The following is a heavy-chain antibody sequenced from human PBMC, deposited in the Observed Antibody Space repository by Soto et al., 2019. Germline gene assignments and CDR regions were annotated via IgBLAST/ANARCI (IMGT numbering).Heavy chain of an antibody. Sequence: QVQLQESGPGLVKPSETLSLTCTVSGGSISSYYWSWIRQPPGKGLGWIGYIYYSGSTNYNPSLKSRVTISVDTSKNQFSLKLSSVTAADTAVYYCARDDRGMDVWGQGTTVTVSS. CDR3: ARDDRGMDV. V-gene: IGHV4-59*01. CDR2: IYYSGST. J-gene: IGHJ6*02. CDR1: GGSISSYY.